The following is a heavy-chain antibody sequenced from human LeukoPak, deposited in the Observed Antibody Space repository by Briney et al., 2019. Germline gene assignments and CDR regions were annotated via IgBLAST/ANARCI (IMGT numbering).Heavy chain of an antibody. CDR2: IHSSGST. CDR1: GGSISGYY. V-gene: IGHV4-59*08. Sequence: PSETLSLTCTVSGGSISGYYWSWIRQPPGKGLEWIAYIHSSGSTSYNPSLKSRITMSLDTSQSQFSLKLSSVTAADTAVYYCARHDDSQASGTHPLGCWGQGTLVTVSS. CDR3: ARHDDSQASGTHPLGC. J-gene: IGHJ4*02. D-gene: IGHD3-10*01.